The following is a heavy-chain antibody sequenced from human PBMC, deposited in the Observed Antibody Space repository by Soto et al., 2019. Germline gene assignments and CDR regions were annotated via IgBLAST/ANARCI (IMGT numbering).Heavy chain of an antibody. CDR2: ISYDGSNK. D-gene: IGHD1-1*01. CDR3: AKVDNWNDANAFDI. CDR1: GFTFSSYG. J-gene: IGHJ3*02. Sequence: GSLRLSCAASGFTFSSYGMHWVRQAPGKGLEWVAVISYDGSNKYYADSVKGRFTISRDNSKNTLYLQMNSLRAEDTAVYYCAKVDNWNDANAFDIWGQGTMVTVSS. V-gene: IGHV3-30*18.